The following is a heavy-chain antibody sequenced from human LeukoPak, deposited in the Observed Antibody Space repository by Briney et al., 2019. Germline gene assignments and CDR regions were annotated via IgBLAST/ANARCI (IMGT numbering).Heavy chain of an antibody. D-gene: IGHD6-13*01. CDR1: GGSISSGSYY. V-gene: IGHV4-61*02. Sequence: SQTLSLTCTVSGGSISSGSYYWSWIRQPAGKGLEWIGRIYTSGSTNYNPSLKSRVTISVDTSKNQFSLKLSSVTAADTAVYYCARDAGSSSWSAYYYGMDVWGQGTTVTVSS. CDR2: IYTSGST. CDR3: ARDAGSSSWSAYYYGMDV. J-gene: IGHJ6*02.